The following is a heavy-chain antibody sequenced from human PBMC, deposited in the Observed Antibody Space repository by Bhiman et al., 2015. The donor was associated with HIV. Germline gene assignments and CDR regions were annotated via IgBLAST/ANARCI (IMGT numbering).Heavy chain of an antibody. J-gene: IGHJ6*01. CDR3: AREYAGTGYYGMDL. D-gene: IGHD6-13*01. CDR2: ISSSSSYI. V-gene: IGHV3-21*03. Sequence: EVQLVESGGGLVKPGGSLRFSCAASGFTFRTYSMNWVRQAPGKGLEWVSSISSSSSYIYYADSVKGRFTISRDNAKNSLYLQMNSLRAEDTGVYYCAREYAGTGYYGMDLWGPRDHGHRLL. CDR1: GFTFRTYS.